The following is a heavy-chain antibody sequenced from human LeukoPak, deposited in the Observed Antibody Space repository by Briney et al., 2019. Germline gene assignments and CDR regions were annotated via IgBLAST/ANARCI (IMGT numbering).Heavy chain of an antibody. J-gene: IGHJ3*02. D-gene: IGHD3-9*01. Sequence: PSETLSLTCTVSGYSISSGYYWSWIRQPPGKGLEWIGEINHSGSTNYNPSLKSRVTISVDTSKNQFSLKLSSVTAADTAVYYCARRGRYYDILTGYYSSHAFDIWGQGAMVTVSS. CDR1: GYSISSGYY. V-gene: IGHV4-38-2*02. CDR2: INHSGST. CDR3: ARRGRYYDILTGYYSSHAFDI.